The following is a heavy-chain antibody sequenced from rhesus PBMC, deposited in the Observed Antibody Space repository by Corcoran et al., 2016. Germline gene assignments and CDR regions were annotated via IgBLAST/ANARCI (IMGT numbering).Heavy chain of an antibody. CDR1: GGSISDSYR. CDR2: IYGSSTST. J-gene: IGHJ4*01. CDR3: ARDPNTRMITGYHPPYYFDY. D-gene: IGHD3-9*01. V-gene: IGHV4S10*01. Sequence: QVQLQESGPGVVKPSETLSLTCAVSGGSISDSYRWSWLRPPPGKGLEGIGSIYGSSTSTNYNPSLKSRVTISKDTSKNQFSLKLSSVTAADTAVYYCARDPNTRMITGYHPPYYFDYWGQGVLVTVSS.